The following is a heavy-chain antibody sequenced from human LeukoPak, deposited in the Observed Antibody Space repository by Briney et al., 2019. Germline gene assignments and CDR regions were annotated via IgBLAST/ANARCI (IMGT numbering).Heavy chain of an antibody. CDR2: ISSSSSYI. CDR1: GFTFSSYS. D-gene: IGHD5-18*01. J-gene: IGHJ6*02. CDR3: ARDLGYSYGYAMDV. Sequence: GGSLRLSCAASGFTFSSYSMNWVRQAPGKGLEWVSSISSSSSYIYYADSVKGRFTISRDNAKNSLYLQMNSLRAEDTAVYYCARDLGYSYGYAMDVWGQGTTVTVSS. V-gene: IGHV3-21*01.